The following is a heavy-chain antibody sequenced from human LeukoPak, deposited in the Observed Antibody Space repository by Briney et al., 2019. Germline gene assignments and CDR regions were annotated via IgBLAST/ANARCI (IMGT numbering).Heavy chain of an antibody. Sequence: GVLRLSCAASGFTVSSNYMSWVRQAPGKGLEWVSVIYSGGSTYYADSAKGRFTISRHNSKNTLYLQMNSLRAEDTAVYYCARAGVAIFGVAQAPYGMDVWGQGTTVTVSS. CDR2: IYSGGST. J-gene: IGHJ6*02. D-gene: IGHD3-3*01. CDR1: GFTVSSNY. CDR3: ARAGVAIFGVAQAPYGMDV. V-gene: IGHV3-53*04.